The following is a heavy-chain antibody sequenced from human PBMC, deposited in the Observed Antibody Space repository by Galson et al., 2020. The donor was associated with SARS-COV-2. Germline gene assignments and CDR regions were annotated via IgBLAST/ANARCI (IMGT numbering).Heavy chain of an antibody. CDR2: ISAYNGNT. CDR3: ARDPGDLYWYFDL. J-gene: IGHJ2*01. V-gene: IGHV1-18*04. Sequence: GESLKISCKASGYTFTSYGISWVRQAPGQGLEWMGWISAYNGNTNYAQKLQGRVTMTTDTSTSTAYMELRSLRSDDTAVYYCARDPGDLYWYFDLWGRGTLVTVSS. CDR1: GYTFTSYG.